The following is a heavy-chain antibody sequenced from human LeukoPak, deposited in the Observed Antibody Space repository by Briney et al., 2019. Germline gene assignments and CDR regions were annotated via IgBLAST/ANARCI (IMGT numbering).Heavy chain of an antibody. J-gene: IGHJ3*02. CDR2: ISSSSSYI. V-gene: IGHV3-21*01. CDR1: GFTFSSYS. Sequence: GGSLRLSCAASGFTFSSYSMNWVRQAPGKGLGWVSSISSSSSYIYYADSVKGRFTISRDNAKNSLYLQMNSLRAEDTAVYYCARGVNNAFDIWGQGTMVTVSS. CDR3: ARGVNNAFDI.